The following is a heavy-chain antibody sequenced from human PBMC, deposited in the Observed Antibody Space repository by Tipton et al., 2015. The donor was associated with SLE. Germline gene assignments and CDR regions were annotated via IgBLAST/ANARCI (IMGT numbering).Heavy chain of an antibody. CDR1: GYEFSTSG. D-gene: IGHD6-19*01. CDR2: ISAYNGVT. V-gene: IGHV1-18*04. CDR3: AKGGSGWVAYEY. Sequence: QVQLVQSGSEVKKTGASVKVSCKTSGYEFSTSGMTWLRQAPGQRPEWVAWISAYNGVTTYSDSLRGRISVTTDTSTKTAFMELTSLTSEDTAVYYCAKGGSGWVAYEYWGQGTLVTVSS. J-gene: IGHJ4*02.